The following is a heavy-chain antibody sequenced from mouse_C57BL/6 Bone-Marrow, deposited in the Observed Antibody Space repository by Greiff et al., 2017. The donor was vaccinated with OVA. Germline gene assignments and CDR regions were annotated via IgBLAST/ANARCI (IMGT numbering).Heavy chain of an antibody. V-gene: IGHV1-82*01. CDR3: AREGVYYYGSSQYYFDY. CDR1: GYAFSSSW. J-gene: IGHJ2*01. D-gene: IGHD1-1*01. CDR2: IYPGDGDT. Sequence: QVQLQQSGPELVKPGASVKISCKASGYAFSSSWMNWVKQRPGKGLEWIGRIYPGDGDTNYNGKFKGKATLTADKSSSTAYMQLSSLTSEDSAVYFCAREGVYYYGSSQYYFDYWGQGTTLTVSS.